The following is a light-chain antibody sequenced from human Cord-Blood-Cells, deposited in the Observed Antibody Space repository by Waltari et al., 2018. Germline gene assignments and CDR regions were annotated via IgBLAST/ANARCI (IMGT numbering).Light chain of an antibody. V-gene: IGKV3-15*01. CDR2: GES. J-gene: IGKJ4*01. CDR1: QSVSSN. CDR3: QQYNNWPLT. Sequence: EIVMTQSPATLSVSPGERATLSCRASQSVSSNLAWYQQKPGQAPRLLIYGESTRATSIPARFSGSGSGTEFTLTISSLQSEDFAVYYCQQYNNWPLTFGGGTKVEIK.